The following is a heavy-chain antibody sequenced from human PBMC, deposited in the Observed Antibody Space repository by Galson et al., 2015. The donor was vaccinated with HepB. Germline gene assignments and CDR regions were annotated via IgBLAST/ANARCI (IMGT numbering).Heavy chain of an antibody. CDR2: IKSNPDGGTT. CDR1: GFTFINAW. V-gene: IGHV3-15*01. D-gene: IGHD2-2*01. J-gene: IGHJ4*02. Sequence: SLRLSCAASGFTFINAWMTWVRQAPGKGLEWVGRIKSNPDGGTTDYAAPVRGRFTISRDDSKNTLYLQMDSLKTEDTVVYYCTTGYCSSTTCFRWVQGTLVTVSS. CDR3: TTGYCSSTTCFR.